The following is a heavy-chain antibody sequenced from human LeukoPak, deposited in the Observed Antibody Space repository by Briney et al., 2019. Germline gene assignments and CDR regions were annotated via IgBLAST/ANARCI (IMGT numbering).Heavy chain of an antibody. Sequence: PGGSLRLSCAASGFTFSSYSMNWVRQAPGKGLEWVSYISSSSSTMYYADSVKGRFTISRDNAKNSLHLQMNSLRDEDTAVYYCARDSEWAFDYWGQGTLVTVSS. CDR1: GFTFSSYS. CDR3: ARDSEWAFDY. J-gene: IGHJ4*02. CDR2: ISSSSSTM. V-gene: IGHV3-48*02. D-gene: IGHD1-26*01.